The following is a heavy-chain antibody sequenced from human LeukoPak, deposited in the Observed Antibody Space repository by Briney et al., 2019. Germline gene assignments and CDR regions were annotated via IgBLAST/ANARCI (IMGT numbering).Heavy chain of an antibody. CDR1: EFNFSSYW. Sequence: GGSLRLSCAASEFNFSSYWMIWVRQAPGKGLEWVANIKQDGSETYYVDSVKGRFTISRDNAKNSLYLQMNSLRAKDTAVYFCTRDGMEVWGQGTTVIVSS. J-gene: IGHJ6*02. CDR3: TRDGMEV. CDR2: IKQDGSET. V-gene: IGHV3-7*01.